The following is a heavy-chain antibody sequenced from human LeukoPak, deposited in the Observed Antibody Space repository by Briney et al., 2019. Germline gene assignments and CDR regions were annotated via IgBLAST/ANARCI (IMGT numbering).Heavy chain of an antibody. CDR2: ISSSSSYI. J-gene: IGHJ5*02. CDR1: GFTFSSYS. Sequence: PGGSLRLSCAASGFTFSSYSMNWVRQAPGKGLEWVSSISSSSSYIYYADSVKGRFTISRDNAKNSLYLQMNSLRAEDTAVYYCARDSGVYYDFWSGKNWFDPWGQGTLVTVSS. D-gene: IGHD3-3*01. V-gene: IGHV3-21*04. CDR3: ARDSGVYYDFWSGKNWFDP.